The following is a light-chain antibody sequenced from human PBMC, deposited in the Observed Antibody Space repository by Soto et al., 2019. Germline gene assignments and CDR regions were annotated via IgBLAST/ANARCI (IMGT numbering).Light chain of an antibody. CDR1: QTISTC. V-gene: IGKV3-11*01. J-gene: IGKJ5*01. CDR2: EAS. Sequence: EIVLTQSPATLSLSPGERATLSCRASQTISTCLAWYQQKPGQAPRLLIYEASSWASGVPARFSGSRSGTEFTLTISSLQPDDFATYYCQQYNTFSTFGQGTRLDI. CDR3: QQYNTFST.